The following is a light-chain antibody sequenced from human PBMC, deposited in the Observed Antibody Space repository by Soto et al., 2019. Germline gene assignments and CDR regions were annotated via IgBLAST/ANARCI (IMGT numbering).Light chain of an antibody. CDR1: QSFSSN. Sequence: EIVMTQSPATLSMSPGEIATLSCSASQSFSSNLAWYQQNPGQAPRLLIYVASTRVPGVPARFSGSGSGTDFTLTISSLQPEDFATYYCLKDYNYPRTSGQGTKVAIK. CDR3: LKDYNYPRT. CDR2: VAS. J-gene: IGKJ1*01. V-gene: IGKV3-15*01.